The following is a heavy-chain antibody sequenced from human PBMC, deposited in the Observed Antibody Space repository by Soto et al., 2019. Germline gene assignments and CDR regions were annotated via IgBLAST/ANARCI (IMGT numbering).Heavy chain of an antibody. V-gene: IGHV2-5*02. CDR3: AHSSGGLRYFDPDYFDY. CDR1: GFSLSTSGVG. J-gene: IGHJ4*02. D-gene: IGHD3-9*01. Sequence: QITLKESGPTLVKPTQTLTLTCTFSGFSLSTSGVGVGWIRQPPGKALEWLALIYWDADKRYSPSLKSRLTITKDTSKNQVVLTMTNMDPVDTATYYCAHSSGGLRYFDPDYFDYWGQGTLVTVSS. CDR2: IYWDADK.